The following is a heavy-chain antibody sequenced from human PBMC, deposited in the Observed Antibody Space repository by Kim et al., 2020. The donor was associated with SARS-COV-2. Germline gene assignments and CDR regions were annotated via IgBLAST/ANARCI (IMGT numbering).Heavy chain of an antibody. CDR3: AAPSTMVRGVIDASFLLRMDV. D-gene: IGHD3-10*01. CDR1: GFTFTSSA. V-gene: IGHV1-58*01. J-gene: IGHJ6*02. Sequence: SVKVSCKASGFTFTSSAVQWVRQARGHRLALIFFLFFCLFSTNYSQKFQERVTITRDMSPSTAYMELSSLRSEDTAVYYCAAPSTMVRGVIDASFLLRMDVWGQGTTVTGSS. CDR2: LFFCLFST.